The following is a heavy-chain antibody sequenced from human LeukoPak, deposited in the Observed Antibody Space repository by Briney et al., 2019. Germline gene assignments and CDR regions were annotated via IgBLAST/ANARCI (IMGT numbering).Heavy chain of an antibody. J-gene: IGHJ6*02. D-gene: IGHD3-10*01. V-gene: IGHV4-59*01. CDR3: ARESHPYYPPHYGMDV. Sequence: SETLSLACTVSGGSISSYYRSWIRQPPGKGLEWIGYIYYSGSTNYNPSLKSRVTISVDTSKNQFSLKLSSVTAADTAVYYCARESHPYYPPHYGMDVWGQGTTVTVSS. CDR1: GGSISSYY. CDR2: IYYSGST.